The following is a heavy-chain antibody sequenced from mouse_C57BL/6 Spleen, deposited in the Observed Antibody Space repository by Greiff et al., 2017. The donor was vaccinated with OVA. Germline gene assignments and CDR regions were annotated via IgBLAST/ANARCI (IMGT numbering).Heavy chain of an antibody. V-gene: IGHV1-50*01. Sequence: VQLQQPGAELVKPGASVKLSCKASGYTFTSYWMQWVKQRPGQGLEWIGEIDPSDSYTNYNQKFKGKATLTVDTSSSTAYMQLSSLTSEDSAVYYCARRVTGTYYAMDYWGQGTSVTVSS. D-gene: IGHD4-1*01. CDR3: ARRVTGTYYAMDY. CDR1: GYTFTSYW. J-gene: IGHJ4*01. CDR2: IDPSDSYT.